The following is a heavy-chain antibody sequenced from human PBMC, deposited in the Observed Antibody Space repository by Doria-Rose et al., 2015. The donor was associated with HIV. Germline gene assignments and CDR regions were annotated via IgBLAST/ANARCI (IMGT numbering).Heavy chain of an antibody. CDR1: GSSFSHCY. Sequence: QVQLQESVPGQVKPSETLSLTCSVSGSSFSHCYWIWIRQPPSKGLEYIGDIFYTGSTNYSTSLKSRVSISIDTSKNKFSLRLSSVTAADTAVYYCARVLSGTYDYWGQGTLVTVSS. D-gene: IGHD1-26*01. J-gene: IGHJ4*02. V-gene: IGHV4-59*01. CDR3: ARVLSGTYDY. CDR2: IFYTGST.